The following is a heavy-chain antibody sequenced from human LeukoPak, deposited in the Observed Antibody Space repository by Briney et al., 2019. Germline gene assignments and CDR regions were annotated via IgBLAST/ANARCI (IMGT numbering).Heavy chain of an antibody. J-gene: IGHJ4*02. Sequence: ASVKVSCKASGYTFTSYGISWVRQAPGQGLEWMGWISAYNGNTNYAQKLQGRVTMTTDTSTSTAYMELRSLRSDDTAVYYCARASGYYYGSGRTDYWGQGTLVTVSS. CDR3: ARASGYYYGSGRTDY. CDR2: ISAYNGNT. CDR1: GYTFTSYG. D-gene: IGHD3-10*01. V-gene: IGHV1-18*01.